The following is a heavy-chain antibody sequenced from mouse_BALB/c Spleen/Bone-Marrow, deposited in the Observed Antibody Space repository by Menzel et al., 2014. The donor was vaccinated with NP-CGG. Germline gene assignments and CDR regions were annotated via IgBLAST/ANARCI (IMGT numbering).Heavy chain of an antibody. V-gene: IGHV4-1*02. CDR3: ARLGYYGYFDY. D-gene: IGHD2-3*01. Sequence: EVQLQQSGGGLVQPGGSLKLSCAASGFDFSRYWMSWVRQAPGKGLEWIGEINPDSGTINYTPSLKDKFIISRDNAKNTLYLQMSKVRSEDTALYYCARLGYYGYFDYWGQGTTLTVSS. CDR1: GFDFSRYW. CDR2: INPDSGTI. J-gene: IGHJ2*01.